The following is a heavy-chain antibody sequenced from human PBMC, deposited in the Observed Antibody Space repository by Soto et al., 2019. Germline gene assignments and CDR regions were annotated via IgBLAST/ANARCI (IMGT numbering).Heavy chain of an antibody. D-gene: IGHD2-2*02. CDR3: ARWGSQLLYSNYHYYYGMDV. CDR1: GGTFSSYA. J-gene: IGHJ6*02. Sequence: GASVKVSCKASGGTFSSYAISWVRQAPGQGLEWVGGIIPIFGTANYAQKFQGRVTITADKSTSTAYMELSSLRSEDTAVYYCARWGSQLLYSNYHYYYGMDVWGQGTTVTVSS. CDR2: IIPIFGTA. V-gene: IGHV1-69*06.